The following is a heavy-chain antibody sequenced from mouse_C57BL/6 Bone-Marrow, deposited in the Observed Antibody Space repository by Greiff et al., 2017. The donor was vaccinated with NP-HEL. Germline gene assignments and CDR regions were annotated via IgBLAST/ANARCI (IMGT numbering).Heavy chain of an antibody. CDR1: GYAFSSSW. CDR3: ARGGRWSYWYFDV. J-gene: IGHJ1*03. CDR2: IHPGDGDT. V-gene: IGHV1-82*01. Sequence: QVQLQQSGPELVKPGASVKISCKASGYAFSSSWMNWVKQRPGKGLEWIGRIHPGDGDTNYNGKFKGKATLTADKSSSTAYMQLSSLTSEDSAVYFCARGGRWSYWYFDVWGTGTTVTVSS. D-gene: IGHD2-3*01.